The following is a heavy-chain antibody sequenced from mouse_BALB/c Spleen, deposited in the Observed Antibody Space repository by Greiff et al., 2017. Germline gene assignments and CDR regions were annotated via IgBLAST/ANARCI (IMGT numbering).Heavy chain of an antibody. J-gene: IGHJ3*01. CDR1: GYTFTSYV. D-gene: IGHD4-1*01. CDR2: INPYNDGN. V-gene: IGHV1-14*01. Sequence: VQLKESGPELVKPGASVKMSCKASGYTFTSYVMHWVKQKPGQGLEWIGYINPYNDGNKYNEKFNGKATLTSDKSSSTAYMELSSLTSEDSAVYYCARTGTGAWFAYWGQGTLVTVSA. CDR3: ARTGTGAWFAY.